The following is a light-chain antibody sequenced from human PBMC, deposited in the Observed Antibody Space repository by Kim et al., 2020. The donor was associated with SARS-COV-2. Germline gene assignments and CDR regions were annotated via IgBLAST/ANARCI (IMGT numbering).Light chain of an antibody. J-gene: IGLJ3*02. CDR3: SSFTTRSTLV. CDR1: SSNIGSYNY. CDR2: DVN. Sequence: QSALTQPASGSGSPGQSISISCTGTSSNIGSYNYVSWHQQHPGKAPKLMIYDVNKRPSGISSRFSGSKSGSTASLTISGLQAEDEADYYCSSFTTRSTLVFGGGTKVTVL. V-gene: IGLV2-14*03.